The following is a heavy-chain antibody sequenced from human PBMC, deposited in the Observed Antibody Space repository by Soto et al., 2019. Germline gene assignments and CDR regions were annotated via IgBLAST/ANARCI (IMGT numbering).Heavy chain of an antibody. J-gene: IGHJ5*02. CDR2: PYFRSKWYN. Sequence: SQTLSLTCAISGDSVSSNTASWNWIRQSPSRGLEWLGRPYFRSKWYNDYAVSVKSRIIINPDTSNNQFSLQLNSGTPEDTAVYFCAKGDNLGPKTGYAFDPWGQGIMVTVS. D-gene: IGHD5-12*01. CDR1: GDSVSSNTAS. CDR3: AKGDNLGPKTGYAFDP. V-gene: IGHV6-1*01.